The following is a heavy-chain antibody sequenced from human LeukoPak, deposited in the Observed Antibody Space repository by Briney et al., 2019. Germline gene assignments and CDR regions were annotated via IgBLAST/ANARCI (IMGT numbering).Heavy chain of an antibody. CDR1: GDSFDNSYC. CDR3: ARGSDDYKLGNH. V-gene: IGHV4-39*01. J-gene: IGHJ5*02. CDR2: IYSSVYT. Sequence: PSETLSLSCSVSGDSFDNSYCWTWVRPPPGKRPEWIGTIYSSVYTYYNPSLRSRATISGDTSRNLFSLKLSSVTAADTAVYYCARGSDDYKLGNHWGHGTLVTVSS. D-gene: IGHD5-24*01.